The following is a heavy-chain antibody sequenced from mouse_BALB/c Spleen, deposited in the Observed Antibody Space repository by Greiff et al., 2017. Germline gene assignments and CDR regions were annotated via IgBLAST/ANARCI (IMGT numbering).Heavy chain of an antibody. D-gene: IGHD2-14*01. V-gene: IGHV10-1*02. CDR2: IRSKSNNYAT. CDR3: VRWYDGYYYAMDY. J-gene: IGHJ4*01. CDR1: GFTFNTYA. Sequence: EVQLVESGGGLVQPKGSLKLSCAASGFTFNTYAMNWVRQAPGKGLEWVARIRSKSNNYATYYADSVKDRFTISRDDSQSMLYLQMNNLKTEDTAMYYCVRWYDGYYYAMDYWGQGTSVTVSS.